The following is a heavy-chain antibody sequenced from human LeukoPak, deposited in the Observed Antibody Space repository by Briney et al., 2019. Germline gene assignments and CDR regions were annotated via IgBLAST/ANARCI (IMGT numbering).Heavy chain of an antibody. CDR1: GYTFTGYY. CDR3: ARDPKGDYGPLLADAFDI. V-gene: IGHV1-46*04. D-gene: IGHD4-17*01. Sequence: ASVKVSCKASGYTFTGYYMHWVRQAPGQGLEWMGIINPSGGSTSYAQKLQGRVTMTRDTSTSTVYMELSSLRSEDTAVYYCARDPKGDYGPLLADAFDIWGQGTMVTVYS. CDR2: INPSGGST. J-gene: IGHJ3*02.